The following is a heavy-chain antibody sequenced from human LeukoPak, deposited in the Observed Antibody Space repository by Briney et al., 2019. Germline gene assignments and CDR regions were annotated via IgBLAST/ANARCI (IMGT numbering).Heavy chain of an antibody. D-gene: IGHD4-23*01. CDR1: SGSINSYY. J-gene: IGHJ4*02. Sequence: SETLSLTCTVSSGSINSYYWSWIRQPAGKGLEWIGRIYSSGSTLYNPSLKSRVTMSVDSSKKQFSLNLSSVTAADTAVYYCARDRNGAGGTYFSYWGQGILVTVSS. V-gene: IGHV4-4*07. CDR2: IYSSGST. CDR3: ARDRNGAGGTYFSY.